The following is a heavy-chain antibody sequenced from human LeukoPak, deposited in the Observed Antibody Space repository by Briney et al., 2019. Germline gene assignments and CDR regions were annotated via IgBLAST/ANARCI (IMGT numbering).Heavy chain of an antibody. V-gene: IGHV3-23*01. CDR1: GFTFSSYA. Sequence: GGSLRFSCAASGFTFSSYAMSWVRQAPGKGLEWVSAISDSGGSTYYADSVEGRFTISRDNSKNTLYLQMNSLRAEDTAVYYCAKGSWYCSGGSCYFDYWGQGTLVTVSS. CDR2: ISDSGGST. J-gene: IGHJ4*02. CDR3: AKGSWYCSGGSCYFDY. D-gene: IGHD2-15*01.